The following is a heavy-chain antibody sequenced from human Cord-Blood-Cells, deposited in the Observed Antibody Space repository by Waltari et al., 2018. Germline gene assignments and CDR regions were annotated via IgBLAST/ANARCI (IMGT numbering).Heavy chain of an antibody. D-gene: IGHD6-6*01. Sequence: GRFTISRDNSKNTLYLRMNSLRAEDTAVYYCAKGNSSSYYFDYWGQGTLVTVSS. CDR3: AKGNSSSYYFDY. J-gene: IGHJ4*02. V-gene: IGHV3-23*01.